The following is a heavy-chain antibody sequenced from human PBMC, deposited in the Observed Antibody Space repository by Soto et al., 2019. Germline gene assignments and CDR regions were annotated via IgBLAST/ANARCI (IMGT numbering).Heavy chain of an antibody. D-gene: IGHD3-10*01. V-gene: IGHV4-30-2*01. CDR3: ARFFLARPLDYGSGSYQYSWFDP. CDR1: GGSISSGCYS. CDR2: IYHSGST. Sequence: PSETLSLTCAVSGGSISSGCYSWSWIRQPPGKGLEWIGYIYHSGSTYYNPSLKSRVTISVDRSKNQFSLKLSSVTAADTAVYYCARFFLARPLDYGSGSYQYSWFDPWGQGTLVTVSS. J-gene: IGHJ5*02.